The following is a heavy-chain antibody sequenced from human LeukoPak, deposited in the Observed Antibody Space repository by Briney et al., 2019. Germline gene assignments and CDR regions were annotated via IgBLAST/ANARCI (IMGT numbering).Heavy chain of an antibody. CDR3: ARGYSFGQYFDS. J-gene: IGHJ4*02. V-gene: IGHV3-33*01. Sequence: TGGSLRPSCAASGFTFSSYGVHWVRQAPGKGLEWVAVIWYDGSNKYYADSVKGRFTISRDNSKNTLYLQMNSLRPEDTAVYYCARGYSFGQYFDSWGQGTLVTVSS. CDR1: GFTFSSYG. CDR2: IWYDGSNK. D-gene: IGHD5-18*01.